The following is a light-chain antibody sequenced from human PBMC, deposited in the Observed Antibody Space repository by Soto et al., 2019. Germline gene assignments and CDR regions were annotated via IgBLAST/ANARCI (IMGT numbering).Light chain of an antibody. Sequence: QSVLTQPPSASGTPGQRVTISCSGSSSNIGNNYVYWFQQLPGTAPKLLIYSNNQRPSGVPDRFSGSNSGNTATLTISRAQAGDEADYYCQVWGSNTVVFGGGTKLTVL. CDR1: SSNIGNNY. V-gene: IGLV1-47*02. J-gene: IGLJ2*01. CDR2: SNN. CDR3: QVWGSNTVV.